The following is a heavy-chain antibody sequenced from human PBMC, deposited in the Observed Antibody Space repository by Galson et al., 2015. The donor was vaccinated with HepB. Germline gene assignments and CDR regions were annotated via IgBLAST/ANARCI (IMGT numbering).Heavy chain of an antibody. D-gene: IGHD3/OR15-3a*01. V-gene: IGHV1-18*01. CDR1: GYTFTNFG. CDR3: ARHQGLGYYYAMDV. Sequence: SVKVSCKAAGYTFTNFGISWVRQAPGQGLEWMGWISANNGNTNRAQKFQGRVTMTRDTSTSTAYMELRSLRHDDTAVYYCARHQGLGYYYAMDVWGQGTTVTVSS. J-gene: IGHJ6*02. CDR2: ISANNGNT.